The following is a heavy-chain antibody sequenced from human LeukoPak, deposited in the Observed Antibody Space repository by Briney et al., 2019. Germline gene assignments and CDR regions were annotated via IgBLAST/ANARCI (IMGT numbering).Heavy chain of an antibody. Sequence: SESLSLTCAVYGGSFSGYYWSWIRHSPEEGLGWVGEINHRGSTNYNASLKSRVSISIDTSKNQFPLRLSSLTAADTAVYYCASGGYCDSASCLTLNWFDPWGQGTLVTVSS. J-gene: IGHJ5*02. CDR2: INHRGST. V-gene: IGHV4-34*01. D-gene: IGHD2-2*03. CDR1: GGSFSGYY. CDR3: ASGGYCDSASCLTLNWFDP.